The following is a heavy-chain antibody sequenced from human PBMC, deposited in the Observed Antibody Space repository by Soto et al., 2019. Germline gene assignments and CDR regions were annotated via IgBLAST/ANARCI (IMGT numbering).Heavy chain of an antibody. CDR1: GFTVSSNY. V-gene: IGHV3-66*01. Sequence: GGSLRLSCAASGFTVSSNYMSWVRQAPGKGLERVSIIYSGGTTYYADSVKGRFTISRDNSKNTLYLQMNSLRAEDTAVYYCARAGISQAAAGSLDCCPIDSWGQGTLVTVSS. CDR3: ARAGISQAAAGSLDCCPIDS. CDR2: IYSGGTT. D-gene: IGHD6-13*01. J-gene: IGHJ4*02.